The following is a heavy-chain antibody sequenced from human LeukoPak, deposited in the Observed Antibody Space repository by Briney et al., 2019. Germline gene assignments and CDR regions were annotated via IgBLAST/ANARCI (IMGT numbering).Heavy chain of an antibody. CDR2: IYHSGST. J-gene: IGHJ5*02. CDR3: ARGAFQFDP. D-gene: IGHD3-16*01. CDR1: GGSFSSGGYY. V-gene: IGHV4-30-2*01. Sequence: SETLSLTCAVSGGSFSSGGYYWSWIRQPPGKGLEWIGYIYHSGSTYYNPSLRSRVTISVDRSKNQFSLKLSSVTAADTAVYYCARGAFQFDPWGQGTLVTVSS.